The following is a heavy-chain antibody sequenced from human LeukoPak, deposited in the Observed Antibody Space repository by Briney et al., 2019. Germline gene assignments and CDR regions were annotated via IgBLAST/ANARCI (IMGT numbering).Heavy chain of an antibody. V-gene: IGHV1-24*01. Sequence: GASVKVSCKVSGYTLTELSMHWVRQAPGKGLEWMGGFDPEDGETIYAQKFQGRVTMTEDTSTDTAYMELSSLRSEDTAVYYCATANLELAAAPYYYYYGMDVWGQGTTVTVSS. CDR2: FDPEDGET. J-gene: IGHJ6*02. CDR3: ATANLELAAAPYYYYYGMDV. CDR1: GYTLTELS. D-gene: IGHD6-13*01.